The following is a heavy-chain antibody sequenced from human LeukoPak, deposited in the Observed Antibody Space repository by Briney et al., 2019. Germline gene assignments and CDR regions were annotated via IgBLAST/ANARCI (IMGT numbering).Heavy chain of an antibody. Sequence: PAASVKVSCKASGYTFTSYYMHWVRQAPGQGLEWMGIINPSGGSTSYAQKFQGRVTITADESTSTAYMELSSLRSEDTAVYYCAREAIHYYYGMDVWGQGTTVTVSS. D-gene: IGHD3-9*01. CDR2: INPSGGST. V-gene: IGHV1-46*01. J-gene: IGHJ6*02. CDR3: AREAIHYYYGMDV. CDR1: GYTFTSYY.